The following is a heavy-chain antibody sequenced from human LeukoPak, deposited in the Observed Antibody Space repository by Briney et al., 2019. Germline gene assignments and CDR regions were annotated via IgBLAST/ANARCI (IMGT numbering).Heavy chain of an antibody. CDR1: GFTFSSYA. Sequence: GGSLRLSCAASGFTFSSYAMSWVRQAPGKGLEWVSTINGGGVNTHYADSVGGRFTISRDNSKNTLFLQMNSLRDEDTAVYYCAKDLYSNYGSADYWGQGNLVTVSS. V-gene: IGHV3-23*01. CDR2: INGGGVNT. CDR3: AKDLYSNYGSADY. D-gene: IGHD4-11*01. J-gene: IGHJ4*02.